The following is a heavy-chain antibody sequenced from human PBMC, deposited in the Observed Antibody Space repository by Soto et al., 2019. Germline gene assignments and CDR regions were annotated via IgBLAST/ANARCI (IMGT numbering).Heavy chain of an antibody. V-gene: IGHV3-30-3*01. CDR2: ISYDGNNK. D-gene: IGHD3-3*01. J-gene: IGHJ5*02. CDR1: GFTFSSSA. Sequence: QVQLVESGGGVVQPGRSLRLSCAASGFTFSSSAMHWVRQAPGKGLEWVALISYDGNNKYDADSVKGRVTISRDNSKNTLELQMNRLRPEHTAMYYCASQLFQCGFYDWPYPWGQGTLVPVSS. CDR3: ASQLFQCGFYDWPYP.